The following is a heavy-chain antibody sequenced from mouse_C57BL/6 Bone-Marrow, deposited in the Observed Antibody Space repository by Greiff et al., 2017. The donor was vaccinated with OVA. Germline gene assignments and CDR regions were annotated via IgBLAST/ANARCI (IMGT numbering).Heavy chain of an antibody. CDR2: ISNGGGST. J-gene: IGHJ2*01. CDR1: GFTFSDYY. CDR3: ARRGDYGNYLDY. Sequence: EVKLQESGGGLVQPGGSLKLSCAASGFTFSDYYMYWVRQTPEKRVEWVAYISNGGGSTYYPDTIKGRFTISRDNAKNTLYLQMRRLKSEDTAMYYCARRGDYGNYLDYWGQGTTLTVSS. D-gene: IGHD2-1*01. V-gene: IGHV5-12*01.